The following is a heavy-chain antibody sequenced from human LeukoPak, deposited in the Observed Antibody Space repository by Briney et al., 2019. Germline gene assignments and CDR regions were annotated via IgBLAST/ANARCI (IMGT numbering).Heavy chain of an antibody. CDR1: GFTFSSHS. CDR3: ARSIVGATKGGVDY. D-gene: IGHD1-26*01. CDR2: ISSSSIYI. V-gene: IGHV3-21*01. J-gene: IGHJ4*02. Sequence: GGSLRLSCVVSGFTFSSHSMNWVRQAPGKGLEWVSSISSSSIYIYYADSLKGRFTISRDNAKNSLYLQMNSLGAEDTAVYYCARSIVGATKGGVDYWGQGTLVTVSS.